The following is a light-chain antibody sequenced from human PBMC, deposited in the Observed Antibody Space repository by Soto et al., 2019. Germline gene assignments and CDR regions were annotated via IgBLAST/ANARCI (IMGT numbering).Light chain of an antibody. Sequence: IITTHSPATLSVSPGEIATLSSRAIHNVLINLAWYQQIPGQAPRLLTYGASTRATGIPARFTGSGSGTEFTLTISSLQSEDFAVYYCQQYNNWPITFGQGTRLEIK. CDR1: HNVLIN. CDR2: GAS. CDR3: QQYNNWPIT. V-gene: IGKV3-15*01. J-gene: IGKJ5*01.